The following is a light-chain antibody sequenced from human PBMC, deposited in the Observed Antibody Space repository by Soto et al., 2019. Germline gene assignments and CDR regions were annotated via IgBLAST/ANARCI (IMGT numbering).Light chain of an antibody. Sequence: DIQMPQSPSSLSASVGDRVTSTCRASKGISNYLAWFQQKPGKAPKSLIYAASSLQSGVPPKFSGSGSVTDFTLTITSLQPEAFATYYFQQYNSYPLSFGGRTKVVIK. V-gene: IGKV1-16*02. CDR3: QQYNSYPLS. CDR2: AAS. J-gene: IGKJ4*01. CDR1: KGISNY.